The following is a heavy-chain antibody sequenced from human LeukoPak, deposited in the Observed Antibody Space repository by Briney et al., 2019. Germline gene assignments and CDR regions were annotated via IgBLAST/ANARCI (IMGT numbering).Heavy chain of an antibody. V-gene: IGHV3-23*01. J-gene: IGHJ4*02. Sequence: PGGSLRLSCAASGLTFISYAVSWVRQAPGKGLEWVSAISGAGDNAFYADSVKGRFTISRDNSKNTLYLQMNSLRAEDTAVYYCAKDFRGSGYFFGYWGQGTLVTVSS. D-gene: IGHD2-15*01. CDR3: AKDFRGSGYFFGY. CDR2: ISGAGDNA. CDR1: GLTFISYA.